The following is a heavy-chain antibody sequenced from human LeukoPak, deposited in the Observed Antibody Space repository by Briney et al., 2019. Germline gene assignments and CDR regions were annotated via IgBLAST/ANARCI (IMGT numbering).Heavy chain of an antibody. CDR1: GGSVINTNW. V-gene: IGHV4-4*02. CDR3: AREGGFYRPLDY. J-gene: IGHJ4*02. Sequence: SETLSLTCGVSGGSVINTNWWTWVRQPPGKGLEWIGEVHLDGRTNYNPSLESRLTMSVDVSENQVSLKLTSVTAADTAVYYCAREGGFYRPLDYSGQGTLVTVSS. CDR2: VHLDGRT. D-gene: IGHD3-3*01.